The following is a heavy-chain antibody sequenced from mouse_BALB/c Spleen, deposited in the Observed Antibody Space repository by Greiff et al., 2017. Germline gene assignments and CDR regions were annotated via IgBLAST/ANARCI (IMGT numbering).Heavy chain of an antibody. V-gene: IGHV1-7*01. D-gene: IGHD1-1*02. J-gene: IGHJ3*01. CDR2: INPSTGYT. Sequence: VQLQQSGAELAKPGASVKMSCKASGYTFTSYWMHWVKQRPGQGLEWIGYINPSTGYTEYNQKFKDKATLTADKSSSTAYMQLSSLTSEDSAVYYCARSMGVRGAYGGQGTLVTVSA. CDR1: GYTFTSYW. CDR3: ARSMGVRGAY.